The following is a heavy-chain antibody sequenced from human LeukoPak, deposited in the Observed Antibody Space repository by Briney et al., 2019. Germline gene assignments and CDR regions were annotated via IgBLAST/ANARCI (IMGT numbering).Heavy chain of an antibody. D-gene: IGHD6-19*01. CDR2: IYPGDSDT. J-gene: IGHJ4*02. CDR3: ARPKYSSGWYGAPIDY. V-gene: IGHV5-51*01. CDR1: GYIFTSYW. Sequence: GESLKISCKGSGYIFTSYWIGWVRQLPGKGLEWMGIIYPGDSDTRYSPSFQGEVTISADKSISTAYLQWSSLKASDTAMYYCARPKYSSGWYGAPIDYWGQGTLVTVSS.